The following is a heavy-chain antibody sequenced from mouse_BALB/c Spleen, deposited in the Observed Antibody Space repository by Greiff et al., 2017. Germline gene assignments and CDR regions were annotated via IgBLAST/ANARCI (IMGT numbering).Heavy chain of an antibody. J-gene: IGHJ2*01. CDR1: GFTFSSYA. D-gene: IGHD1-1*01. CDR2: ISSGGST. V-gene: IGHV5-6-5*01. Sequence: EVMLVESGGGLVKPGGSLKLSCAASGFTFSSYAMSWVRQTPEKRLEWVASISSGGSTYYPDSVKGRFTISRDNARNILYLQMCSLRSEDPAMYYCARGSSSLDYWGQGTTLTVST. CDR3: ARGSSSLDY.